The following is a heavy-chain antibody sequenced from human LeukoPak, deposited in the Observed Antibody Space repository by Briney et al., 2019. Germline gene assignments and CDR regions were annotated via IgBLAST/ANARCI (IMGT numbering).Heavy chain of an antibody. V-gene: IGHV3-7*04. CDR2: INQDGGQI. CDR1: VFTFSNSW. J-gene: IGHJ5*02. CDR3: VRAYHPGGWFDP. Sequence: GGSLRLSCAPSVFTFSNSWMTWVRHAPGKGLECLACINQDGGQIHYVDSVKGLFTIYRDTAKHSLYIKINSLTATDPAINYCVRAYHPGGWFDPWGQGTLVTVSS. D-gene: IGHD2-21*01.